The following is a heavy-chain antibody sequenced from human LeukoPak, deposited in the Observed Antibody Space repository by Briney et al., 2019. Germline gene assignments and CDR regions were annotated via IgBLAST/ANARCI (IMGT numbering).Heavy chain of an antibody. CDR1: GGTFSSYA. J-gene: IGHJ4*02. V-gene: IGHV1-2*06. CDR3: AGARRTPPDY. Sequence: ASVKVSCKASGGTFSSYAISWVRQAPGQGLEWMGRINPNSGGTNYAQKFQGRVTMTRDTSISTAYMELSRLRSDDTAVYYCAGARRTPPDYWGQGTLVTVSS. CDR2: INPNSGGT.